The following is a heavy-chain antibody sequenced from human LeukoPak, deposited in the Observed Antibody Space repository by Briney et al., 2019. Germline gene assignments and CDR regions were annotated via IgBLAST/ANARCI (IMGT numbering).Heavy chain of an antibody. V-gene: IGHV4-61*01. CDR3: ARGDTLYGSSAHAGY. CDR1: GGSISSSNW. D-gene: IGHD6-13*01. J-gene: IGHJ4*02. Sequence: SGTLSLTCAVSGGSISSSNWWSWIRQPPGKGLEWIGYIYYSGSTNYNPSLKSRVTISVDTSKNQFSLKLSSVTAADTAVYYCARGDTLYGSSAHAGYWGQGTLVTVSS. CDR2: IYYSGST.